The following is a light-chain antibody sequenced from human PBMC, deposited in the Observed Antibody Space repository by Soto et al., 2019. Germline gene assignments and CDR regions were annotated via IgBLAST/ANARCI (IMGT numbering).Light chain of an antibody. J-gene: IGKJ1*01. CDR1: QSVSSN. V-gene: IGKV3-15*01. Sequence: EIVMTQSPATLSVSPGERATLSCRASQSVSSNLAWYQQKPGQAPRLLIYGASTRATGIPARFSDSGSGTEFTLTLRSLQSEDFAVYYCQQYNNWPPWTFGQGTKVEIK. CDR3: QQYNNWPPWT. CDR2: GAS.